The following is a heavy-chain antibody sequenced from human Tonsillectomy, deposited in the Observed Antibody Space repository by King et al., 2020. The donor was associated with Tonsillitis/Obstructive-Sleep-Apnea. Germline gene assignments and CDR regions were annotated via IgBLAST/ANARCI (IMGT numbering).Heavy chain of an antibody. CDR1: GFTFSSYD. V-gene: IGHV3-13*01. Sequence: VQLVESGGGLVQPGGSLRLSCAASGFTFSSYDMHWVRQATGKGLEWVSAIGTAGDTYYPGSVKGRFTISRENAKNSLFLQMNSLRAGDTAVYYCARGPPGYYNFDDWGQGTLVTVSS. CDR2: IGTAGDT. CDR3: ARGPPGYYNFDD. J-gene: IGHJ4*02. D-gene: IGHD3-9*01.